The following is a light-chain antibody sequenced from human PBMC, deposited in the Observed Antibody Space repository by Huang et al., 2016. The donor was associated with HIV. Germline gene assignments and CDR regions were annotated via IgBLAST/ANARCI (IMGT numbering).Light chain of an antibody. Sequence: DVVMTQSPLSLPVNPGEPASISCRSSQSLLHSNGDNYLNWYMQKPGQSPQLLIYLTSNRASVVPDRFNGSGSDTDFTLKINRVEAADVGVYYCMQTLKTPPYTFGQGTKLEIK. CDR2: LTS. CDR3: MQTLKTPPYT. CDR1: QSLLHSNGDNY. J-gene: IGKJ2*01. V-gene: IGKV2-28*01.